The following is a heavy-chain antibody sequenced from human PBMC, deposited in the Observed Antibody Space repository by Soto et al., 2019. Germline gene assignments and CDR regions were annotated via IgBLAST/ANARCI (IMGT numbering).Heavy chain of an antibody. Sequence: GGSLRLSCSVAGFTVSDSMSWVRQAPGKGLECVSFIHSDGSTHYTDSVRGRFTISRDNSKNTLYLQMDRLRVDDTAVYFCARDASGPFDYWGQGTLVTVSS. CDR1: GFTVSDS. D-gene: IGHD6-19*01. CDR2: IHSDGST. J-gene: IGHJ4*02. CDR3: ARDASGPFDY. V-gene: IGHV3-53*01.